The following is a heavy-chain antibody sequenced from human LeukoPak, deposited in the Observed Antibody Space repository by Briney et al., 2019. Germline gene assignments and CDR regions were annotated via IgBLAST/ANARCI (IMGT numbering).Heavy chain of an antibody. CDR2: IYHSGST. CDR3: ARGGMVRGVMSPSDAFDI. J-gene: IGHJ3*02. V-gene: IGHV4-38-2*02. D-gene: IGHD3-10*01. CDR1: GYSISSGYY. Sequence: SETLSLTCTVSGYSISSGYYWGWIRQPPGKGLEWIGSIYHSGSTYYNPSLKSRVTISVDTSKNQFSLKLSSVTAADTAVYYCARGGMVRGVMSPSDAFDIWGQGTMVTVSS.